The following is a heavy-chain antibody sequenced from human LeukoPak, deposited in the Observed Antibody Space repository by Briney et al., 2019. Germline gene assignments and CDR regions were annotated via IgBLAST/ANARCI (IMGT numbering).Heavy chain of an antibody. D-gene: IGHD4-17*01. CDR3: ARDMGDYGDYVFDY. Sequence: SETPSLTCTVSGGSISTHYWSWIRQPPGKGLEWIGYMDSSGSTNCNPSLKSRVTISVDASKNQFSLKLSSVTAADTAVYYCARDMGDYGDYVFDYWGQGTLVTVSS. CDR1: GGSISTHY. CDR2: MDSSGST. V-gene: IGHV4-59*11. J-gene: IGHJ4*02.